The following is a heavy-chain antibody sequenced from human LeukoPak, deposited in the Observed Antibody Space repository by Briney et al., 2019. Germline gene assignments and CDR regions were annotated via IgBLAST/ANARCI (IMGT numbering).Heavy chain of an antibody. CDR3: ARGSRRSWFDP. J-gene: IGHJ5*02. V-gene: IGHV1-8*01. Sequence: APVKVSCKASGYTFTSYDINWVRQATGQGLEWMGWMNPNSGNTGYAQKFQGRVTMTRNTSISTAYMELSSPRSEDTAVYYCARGSRRSWFDPWGQGTLVTVSS. CDR1: GYTFTSYD. CDR2: MNPNSGNT.